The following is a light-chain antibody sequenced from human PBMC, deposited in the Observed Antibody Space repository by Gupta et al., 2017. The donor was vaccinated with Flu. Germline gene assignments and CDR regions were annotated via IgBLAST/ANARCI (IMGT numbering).Light chain of an antibody. J-gene: IGKJ2*01. CDR3: TQRIQLPYP. V-gene: IGKV2D-29*01. CDR1: QRLLHSDGKTY. CDR2: AGS. Sequence: DIVMTQNPLSLSVTTGKLASISCKSSQRLLHSDGKTYLYWYLQKPGQPAQLLIYAGSNRVTGVPDRFSGSGLGTDFTLKISRVEAEDVGVYYCTQRIQLPYPFGQGTKMEIK.